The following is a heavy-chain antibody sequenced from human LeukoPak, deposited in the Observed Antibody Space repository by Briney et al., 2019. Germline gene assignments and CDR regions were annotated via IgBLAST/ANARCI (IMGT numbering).Heavy chain of an antibody. V-gene: IGHV3-48*02. Sequence: WGSLRLSCVASGFTFSNYWMSWVRQAPGKGLEWVTYISGRGGTINYADSVKGRFTISRDNAKNSLYLQMNSLRDEDTAVYYCARDSNWAFDIWGQGTMTVSS. J-gene: IGHJ3*02. CDR2: ISGRGGTI. CDR3: ARDSNWAFDI. CDR1: GFTFSNYW.